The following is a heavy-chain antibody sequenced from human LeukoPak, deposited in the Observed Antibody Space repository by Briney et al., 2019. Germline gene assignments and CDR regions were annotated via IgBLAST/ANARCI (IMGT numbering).Heavy chain of an antibody. CDR1: GGSISSYY. D-gene: IGHD3-22*01. V-gene: IGHV4-59*08. Sequence: PSETLSLTCTVSGGSISSYYWSWIRQPPGKGLEWIRYIYYSGSTYYNPSLKSRVTMSADTSKNQLSLKLSSVTAADTAVYYCARPYYYDSRIDPWGQGILVTVSS. CDR2: IYYSGST. CDR3: ARPYYYDSRIDP. J-gene: IGHJ5*02.